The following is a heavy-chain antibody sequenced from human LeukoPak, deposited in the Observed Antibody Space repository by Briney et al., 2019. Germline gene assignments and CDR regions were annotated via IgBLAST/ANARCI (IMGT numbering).Heavy chain of an antibody. CDR3: ARDMGDCSSTSCYVLYYYYYGMDV. CDR1: GYTFTSYG. V-gene: IGHV1-18*01. CDR2: ISAYNGNT. D-gene: IGHD2-2*01. J-gene: IGHJ6*02. Sequence: ASVRVSCKASGYTFTSYGISWVRQAPGQGLEWMGWISAYNGNTNYAQKLQGRVTMTTDTSTSTAYMELRSLRSDDTAVYYCARDMGDCSSTSCYVLYYYYYGMDVWGQGTTVTVSS.